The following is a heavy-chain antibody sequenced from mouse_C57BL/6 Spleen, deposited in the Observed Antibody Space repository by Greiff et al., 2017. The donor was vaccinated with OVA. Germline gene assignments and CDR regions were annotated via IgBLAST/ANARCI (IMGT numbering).Heavy chain of an antibody. CDR3: ASAPYGPFDY. J-gene: IGHJ2*01. D-gene: IGHD1-1*02. V-gene: IGHV1-26*01. CDR2: INPNNGGT. Sequence: VQLQQSGPELVKPGASVKISCKASGYTFTDYYMNWVKQSHGKSLEWIGDINPNNGGTSYNQKFKGKATLTVDKSSSTAYMELRSLTSEDSAVYYCASAPYGPFDYWGQGTTLTVSS. CDR1: GYTFTDYY.